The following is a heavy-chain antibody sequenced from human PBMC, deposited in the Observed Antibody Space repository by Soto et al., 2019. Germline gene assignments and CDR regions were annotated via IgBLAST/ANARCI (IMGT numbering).Heavy chain of an antibody. CDR2: ITVYNGYT. CDR1: GYTFSSYG. D-gene: IGHD3-9*01. J-gene: IGHJ4*02. V-gene: IGHV1-18*01. Sequence: QVQLVQSGAEVKKPGASVKVSCKASGYTFSSYGISWVRQAPGQGLEWMGWITVYNGYTDYARKLQDRVTVTADTSTSTAYMELRSLRSVDTAVYYCAKYYDFLTGYYSFDYWGQGTLVPVSS. CDR3: AKYYDFLTGYYSFDY.